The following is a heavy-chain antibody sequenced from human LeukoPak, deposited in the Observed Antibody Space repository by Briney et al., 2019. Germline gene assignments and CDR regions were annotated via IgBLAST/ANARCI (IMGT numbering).Heavy chain of an antibody. J-gene: IGHJ4*02. Sequence: ASVKVSCKASGYTFTSYGISWVRQAPGQGLEWMGCISAYNSNTNYAQKLQGRVTMTTDTSTSTAYMELRSLRSDDTAVYYCARVKAPTFGYCSSTSCYTGDYWGQGTLVTVSS. CDR3: ARVKAPTFGYCSSTSCYTGDY. V-gene: IGHV1-18*01. CDR2: ISAYNSNT. D-gene: IGHD2-2*02. CDR1: GYTFTSYG.